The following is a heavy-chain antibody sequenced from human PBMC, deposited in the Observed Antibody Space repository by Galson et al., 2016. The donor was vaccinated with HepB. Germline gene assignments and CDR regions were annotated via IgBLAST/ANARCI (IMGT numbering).Heavy chain of an antibody. J-gene: IGHJ6*02. V-gene: IGHV3-33*01. D-gene: IGHD2-2*01. CDR2: IWIDGSNK. Sequence: SLRLSCAASGFTFSSYGMHWVRQAPGKGLEWVAVIWIDGSNKNYVDSVRGRFTISRDNAKNSLYLQMNSLRDGDTAVYYCAGDYCSSTSPCGMDVWGQGTTVTVSS. CDR1: GFTFSSYG. CDR3: AGDYCSSTSPCGMDV.